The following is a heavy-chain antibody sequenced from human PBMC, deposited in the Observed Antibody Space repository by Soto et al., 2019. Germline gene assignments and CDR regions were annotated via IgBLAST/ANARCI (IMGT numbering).Heavy chain of an antibody. Sequence: ASVKVSCKASGYTFTSYGISWVRQAPGQGLEWMGWITAYNGNTNYAQKLQGRVTMTTDTSTSTAYMELRSLRSDDTAVYYCARAVDTAMEGWFDPWGQGTLVTVSS. D-gene: IGHD5-18*01. CDR2: ITAYNGNT. CDR1: GYTFTSYG. V-gene: IGHV1-18*04. CDR3: ARAVDTAMEGWFDP. J-gene: IGHJ5*02.